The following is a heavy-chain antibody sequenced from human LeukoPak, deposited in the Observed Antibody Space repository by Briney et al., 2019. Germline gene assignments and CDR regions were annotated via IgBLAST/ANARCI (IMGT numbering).Heavy chain of an antibody. CDR2: IYYSGNT. Sequence: SETLSLTCTVSGVSISSSNSYWGWIRQPPGKGLEWIGSIYYSGNTYYNASLKSQVSISIDTSKNQFSLRLTSVTAADTAMYYCARQTGSGLFILPGGQGTLVTASS. D-gene: IGHD3/OR15-3a*01. J-gene: IGHJ4*02. CDR1: GVSISSSNSY. CDR3: ARQTGSGLFILP. V-gene: IGHV4-39*01.